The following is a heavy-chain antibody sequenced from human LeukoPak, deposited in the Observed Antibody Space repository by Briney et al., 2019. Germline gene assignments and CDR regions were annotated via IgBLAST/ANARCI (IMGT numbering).Heavy chain of an antibody. CDR3: ARDPLSQGGAFDI. J-gene: IGHJ3*02. Sequence: GGSLRLSCAASGFTFSSYSMNWVRQAPGKGLEWVSYISSSSSTIYYADSVKGRFTISRDNAKNSLYLQMNSLRAEDTAVYYCARDPLSQGGAFDIWGQGTMVTVSS. CDR1: GFTFSSYS. V-gene: IGHV3-48*04. CDR2: ISSSSSTI.